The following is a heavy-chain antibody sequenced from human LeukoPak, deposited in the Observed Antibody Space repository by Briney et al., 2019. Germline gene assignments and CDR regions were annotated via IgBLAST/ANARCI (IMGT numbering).Heavy chain of an antibody. CDR2: ISGSGGST. Sequence: GGSQRLSCAASGFTFSSYAMSWVRQAPGKGLEWVSAISGSGGSTYYADSVKGRFTISRDNSKNTLYLQMNSLRAEDTAVYYCAAGSRPTTVTTMYYYYYMDVWGKGTTVTVSS. CDR3: AAGSRPTTVTTMYYYYYMDV. J-gene: IGHJ6*03. V-gene: IGHV3-23*01. CDR1: GFTFSSYA. D-gene: IGHD4-17*01.